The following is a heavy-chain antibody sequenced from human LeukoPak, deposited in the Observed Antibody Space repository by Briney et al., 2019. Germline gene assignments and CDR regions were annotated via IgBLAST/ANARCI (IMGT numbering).Heavy chain of an antibody. CDR3: ARDSSSWYGFY. J-gene: IGHJ4*02. CDR2: IYYSGST. D-gene: IGHD6-13*01. V-gene: IGHV4-30-4*08. Sequence: PSETLSLTCTVSGGPISSGDYYWSWIRQPPGKGLEWIGYIYYSGSTYYNPSLKSRVTISVDTSKNQFSLKLSSVTAADTAVYYCARDSSSWYGFYWGQGTLVTVSS. CDR1: GGPISSGDYY.